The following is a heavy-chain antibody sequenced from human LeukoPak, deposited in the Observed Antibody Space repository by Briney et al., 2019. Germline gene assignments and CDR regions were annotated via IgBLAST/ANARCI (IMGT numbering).Heavy chain of an antibody. J-gene: IGHJ4*02. Sequence: SETLSLTCAVYGGSFSGYYWSWIRQPPGKGLEWIGEINHSGSTNNNPSLKSRVTISVDTSKNQFSLKLSSVTAADTAVYYCARVVTTAFDYWGQGTLVTVSS. CDR2: INHSGST. V-gene: IGHV4-34*01. D-gene: IGHD4-11*01. CDR1: GGSFSGYY. CDR3: ARVVTTAFDY.